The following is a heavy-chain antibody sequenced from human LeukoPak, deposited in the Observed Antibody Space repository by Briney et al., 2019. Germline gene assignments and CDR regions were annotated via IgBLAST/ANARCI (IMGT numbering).Heavy chain of an antibody. J-gene: IGHJ4*02. D-gene: IGHD1-26*01. Sequence: SETLSLTCAVYGGSFSGYYWSWIRQPPGKGLEWIGEINHSGSTNYNPSLKSRVTISVDTSKNQFSLKLSSVTAADTAVYYCARAAPYSGSYYASSFDYWGQGTLVTVSS. V-gene: IGHV4-34*01. CDR3: ARAAPYSGSYYASSFDY. CDR1: GGSFSGYY. CDR2: INHSGST.